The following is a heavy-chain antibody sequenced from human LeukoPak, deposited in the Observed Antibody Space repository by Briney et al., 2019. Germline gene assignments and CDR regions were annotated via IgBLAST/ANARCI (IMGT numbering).Heavy chain of an antibody. J-gene: IGHJ1*01. Sequence: ASVKVSCKASGYTFTSYDINWVRQATGQGLEWMGWMNPNSGNTGYAQKFQGRVTMTRNTSISTAYMELSSLRSEDTAVYYCARGRKTKGMITFGGVIVRSEYFQHWGQGTLVTVSS. CDR3: ARGRKTKGMITFGGVIVRSEYFQH. CDR2: MNPNSGNT. D-gene: IGHD3-16*02. CDR1: GYTFTSYD. V-gene: IGHV1-8*01.